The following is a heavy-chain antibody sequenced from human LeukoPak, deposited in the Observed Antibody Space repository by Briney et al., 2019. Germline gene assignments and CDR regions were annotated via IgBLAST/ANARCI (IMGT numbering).Heavy chain of an antibody. D-gene: IGHD1-1*01. V-gene: IGHV3-30-3*01. J-gene: IGHJ6*02. Sequence: GGSLSLSCAASGFTFSSYAMHWVRQAPGKGLEWVAVISYDGSNKYYADSVKGRFTISRDNSKNTLYLQMNSLRAEDTAVYYCARDTSNDYYYYYGMDVWGQGTTVTVSS. CDR3: ARDTSNDYYYYYGMDV. CDR2: ISYDGSNK. CDR1: GFTFSSYA.